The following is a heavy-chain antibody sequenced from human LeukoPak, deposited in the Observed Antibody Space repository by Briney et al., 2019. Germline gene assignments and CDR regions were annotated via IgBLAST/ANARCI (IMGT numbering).Heavy chain of an antibody. D-gene: IGHD6-19*01. Sequence: SVKVSCKASGGTFSSYAISWVRQAPGQGLEWMGGIIPIFGTANYAQKFQGRVTITTDESTSTAYMELSSLRSEDTAVYYCAREGGATEISSGWYYFDYWGQGTLVTVSP. V-gene: IGHV1-69*05. CDR2: IIPIFGTA. J-gene: IGHJ4*02. CDR3: AREGGATEISSGWYYFDY. CDR1: GGTFSSYA.